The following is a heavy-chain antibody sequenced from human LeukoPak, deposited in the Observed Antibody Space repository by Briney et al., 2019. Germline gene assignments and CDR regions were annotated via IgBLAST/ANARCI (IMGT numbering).Heavy chain of an antibody. CDR1: GFTFSSYE. Sequence: GGSLRLSCAASGFTFSSYEMNWVRQAPGKGLEWVSYISSSGSTIYYADSVKGRFTISRDNAKDSLYPQMNSLRAEDTAVYYCARANRIGAFDIWGQGTMVTVSS. J-gene: IGHJ3*02. CDR2: ISSSGSTI. CDR3: ARANRIGAFDI. V-gene: IGHV3-48*03. D-gene: IGHD1-14*01.